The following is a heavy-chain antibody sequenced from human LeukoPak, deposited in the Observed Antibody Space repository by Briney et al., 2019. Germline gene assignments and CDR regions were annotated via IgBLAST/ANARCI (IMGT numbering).Heavy chain of an antibody. J-gene: IGHJ4*02. CDR2: IRSRCGST. V-gene: IGHV3-23*01. CDR1: GFTFSSYA. Sequence: GGSLRLSCAASGFTFSSYAMSWVRQARGKGLEWVSAIRSRCGSTYYADSVKGGFTISRDNSKNTLYLQMKSLRAGATAVYYCAKNGEGGKLWLRSLFDYWGQGTLVTVSS. CDR3: AKNGEGGKLWLRSLFDY. D-gene: IGHD5-18*01.